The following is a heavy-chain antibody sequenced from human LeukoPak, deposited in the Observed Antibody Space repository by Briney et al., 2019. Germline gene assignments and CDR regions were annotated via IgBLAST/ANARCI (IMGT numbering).Heavy chain of an antibody. D-gene: IGHD6-19*01. CDR3: ARGVRYSSGWNNWFDP. CDR2: IYTIGST. J-gene: IGHJ5*02. V-gene: IGHV4-4*07. Sequence: SQTLSLTCTVSGDSISSSYWSWIRQPAGKGLEWIGRIYTIGSTNYNPSLKSRVIMSLDTSENQFSLKLSSVTAADTAIYYCARGVRYSSGWNNWFDPWGQGTLVTVSS. CDR1: GDSISSSY.